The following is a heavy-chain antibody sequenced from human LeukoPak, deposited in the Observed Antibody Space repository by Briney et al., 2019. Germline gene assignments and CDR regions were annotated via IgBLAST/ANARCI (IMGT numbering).Heavy chain of an antibody. CDR3: AREYCSGGTCYRGYYDH. V-gene: IGHV3-33*01. CDR2: IWYDGSNK. J-gene: IGHJ4*02. Sequence: GGSLRLSCAASGFTFSTYGMHWVRQAPGKGLEWVAVIWYDGSNKYYADSVKGRFTISRDNSKNTLYLQMYSVRAEDTAVYYCAREYCSGGTCYRGYYDHWGQGTLVTVSS. CDR1: GFTFSTYG. D-gene: IGHD2-15*01.